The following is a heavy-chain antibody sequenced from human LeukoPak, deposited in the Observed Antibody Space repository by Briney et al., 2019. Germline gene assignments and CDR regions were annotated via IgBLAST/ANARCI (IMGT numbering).Heavy chain of an antibody. J-gene: IGHJ4*02. CDR1: GYSISSGYY. CDR2: IYYSGST. CDR3: ARDRGLVGAIDY. Sequence: SETLSLTCTVSGYSISSGYYWGWIRQPPGKGQEFIGSIYYSGSTYYNPSPKSRVTISVDTSKNQFSLKLSSVTAADTAVYYCARDRGLVGAIDYWGQGTLVTVSS. V-gene: IGHV4-38-2*02. D-gene: IGHD1-26*01.